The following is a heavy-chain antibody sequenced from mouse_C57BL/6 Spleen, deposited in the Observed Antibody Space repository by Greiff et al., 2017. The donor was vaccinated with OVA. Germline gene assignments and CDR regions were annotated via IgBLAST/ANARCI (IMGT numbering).Heavy chain of an antibody. CDR3: TTTGDGYDAFAY. J-gene: IGHJ3*01. CDR1: GFNIKDDY. CDR2: IDPENGDT. V-gene: IGHV14-4*01. D-gene: IGHD2-2*01. Sequence: VQLQQSGAELVRPGASVKLSCTASGFNIKDDYMHWVKQRPEQGLEWIGWIDPENGDTEYASKFQGKATITADTSSNTAYLQLSSLTSEDTAVYYCTTTGDGYDAFAYWGQGTLVTVSA.